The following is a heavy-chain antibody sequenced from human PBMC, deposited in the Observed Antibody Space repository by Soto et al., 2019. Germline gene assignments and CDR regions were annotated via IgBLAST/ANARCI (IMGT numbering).Heavy chain of an antibody. CDR2: IIPIQGKA. Sequence: QVQLVQSGAELKKPGSSVKVSCEASGGSITSYSFTWVRQAPGQGLEWMGRIIPIQGKANYALKFQDRVTITADRSTRTVYMELTSLRPEDTAVYFCAKSLLFVDHGYMDVWGKGTTVTVSS. D-gene: IGHD2-21*01. CDR1: GGSITSYS. J-gene: IGHJ6*03. CDR3: AKSLLFVDHGYMDV. V-gene: IGHV1-69*02.